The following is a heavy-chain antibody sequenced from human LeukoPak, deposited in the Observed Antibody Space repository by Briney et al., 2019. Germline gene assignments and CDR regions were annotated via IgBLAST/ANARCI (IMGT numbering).Heavy chain of an antibody. CDR3: AKDRHAPGRYCSSTSCFPFDS. CDR2: ISSRGTTT. Sequence: GGSLRLSCLASGFTFRDYYMTWIRQAPGKGLEWISFISSRGTTTDYADSVKGRFTISRDNAKSTLFLQMNSLRAEDTAVYYCAKDRHAPGRYCSSTSCFPFDSWGQGTLVTVSS. J-gene: IGHJ5*01. CDR1: GFTFRDYY. D-gene: IGHD2-2*01. V-gene: IGHV3-11*01.